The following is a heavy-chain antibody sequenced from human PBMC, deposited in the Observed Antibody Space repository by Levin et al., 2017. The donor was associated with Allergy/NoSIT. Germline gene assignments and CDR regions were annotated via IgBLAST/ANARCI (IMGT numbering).Heavy chain of an antibody. CDR1: GFSFNSYW. CDR2: INSDGSST. Sequence: SCAASGFSFNSYWMHWVRQAPGKGLVWVSRINSDGSSTTYADSVKGRFTISRDNAKKTVYLQMNSLRVEDTAVYYCAREGELFDYWGQGTLVTVSS. J-gene: IGHJ4*02. V-gene: IGHV3-74*01. CDR3: AREGELFDY. D-gene: IGHD1-26*01.